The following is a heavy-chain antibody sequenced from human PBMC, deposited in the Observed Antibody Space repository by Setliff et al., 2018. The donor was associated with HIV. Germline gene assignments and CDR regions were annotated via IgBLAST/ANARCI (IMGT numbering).Heavy chain of an antibody. D-gene: IGHD2-21*02. CDR3: ASTYCGGDCYSRYFQH. J-gene: IGHJ1*01. V-gene: IGHV4-59*01. CDR2: IYYSGST. CDR1: GGSFSGYY. Sequence: SETLSLTCAVYGGSFSGYYWSWVRQPPGKGLEWIGYIYYSGSTNYNPSLRSRVTISVDTSKNQFSLKLSSVTAADTAVYYCASTYCGGDCYSRYFQHWGQGTLVTVSS.